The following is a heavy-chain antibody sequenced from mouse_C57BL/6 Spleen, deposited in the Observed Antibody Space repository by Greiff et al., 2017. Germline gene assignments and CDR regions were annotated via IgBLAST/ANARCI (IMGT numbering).Heavy chain of an antibody. Sequence: VMLVESGPGLVAPSQSLSITCTVSGFSLTSYGVSWVRQPPGKGLEWLGVIWGDGNTNYHSALISRLSISKDNSKSQVFLKLNSLQADDTATYYCAIMVTGYYAMDYWGQGTSVTVSS. D-gene: IGHD2-2*01. V-gene: IGHV2-3*01. CDR2: IWGDGNT. CDR1: GFSLTSYG. CDR3: AIMVTGYYAMDY. J-gene: IGHJ4*01.